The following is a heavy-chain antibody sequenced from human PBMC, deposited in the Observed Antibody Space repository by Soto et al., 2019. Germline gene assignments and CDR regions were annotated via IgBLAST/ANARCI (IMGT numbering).Heavy chain of an antibody. Sequence: EVQLVESGGGLVKHGESLRLSCAASGFTCTNAWMHWVRQAPGKGLEWVGRIRSKTDGGTPDYAAPVKGRFTISRDDSKNTLYVQMHSLQTEDTAIYYCTTEKGYWGQGTLVTVSS. V-gene: IGHV3-15*07. J-gene: IGHJ4*02. CDR1: GFTCTNAW. CDR2: IRSKTDGGTP. CDR3: TTEKGY.